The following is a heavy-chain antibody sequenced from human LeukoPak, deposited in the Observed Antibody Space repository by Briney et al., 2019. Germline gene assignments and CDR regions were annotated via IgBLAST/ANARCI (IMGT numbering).Heavy chain of an antibody. CDR3: AKIDNYYDSSGPHDAFDI. CDR2: ISGSGGST. J-gene: IGHJ3*02. V-gene: IGHV3-23*01. Sequence: GGSLRLSCAASGFTFSSYAMSWVRQAPGKGLEWVSAISGSGGSTYYADSVKGRLTISRDNSKNTLYLQMNSLRAEDTAVYYCAKIDNYYDSSGPHDAFDIWGQGTMVTVSS. D-gene: IGHD3-22*01. CDR1: GFTFSSYA.